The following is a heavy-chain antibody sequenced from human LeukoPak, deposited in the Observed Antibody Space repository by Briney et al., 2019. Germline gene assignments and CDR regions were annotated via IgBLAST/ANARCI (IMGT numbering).Heavy chain of an antibody. CDR2: ISAYNGNT. J-gene: IGHJ6*03. CDR3: ARVPTSRTVTYYYYYYMDV. Sequence: ASVKVSCKASGGTFSSYAISWVRQAPGQGLEWMGWISAYNGNTNYAQKLQGRVTMTTDTSTSTAYMELRSLRSDDTAVYYCARVPTSRTVTYYYYYYMDVWGKGTTVTVSS. V-gene: IGHV1-18*01. D-gene: IGHD4-11*01. CDR1: GGTFSSYA.